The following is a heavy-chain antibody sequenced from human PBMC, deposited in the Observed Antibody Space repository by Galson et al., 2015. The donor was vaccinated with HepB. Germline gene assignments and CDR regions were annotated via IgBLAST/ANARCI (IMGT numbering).Heavy chain of an antibody. CDR1: GFTFGEYV. D-gene: IGHD3-10*01. CDR2: IKSKGDGGTT. Sequence: SLRLSCAASGFTFGEYVMSWFRQAPGRGLEWVGIIKSKGDGGTTEYGASVKGRFTISRDDSKSVAYLQMNSLKTEDTAVYYCTRDQYYYGSGSFRWGQGTLVTVSS. V-gene: IGHV3-49*03. CDR3: TRDQYYYGSGSFR. J-gene: IGHJ4*02.